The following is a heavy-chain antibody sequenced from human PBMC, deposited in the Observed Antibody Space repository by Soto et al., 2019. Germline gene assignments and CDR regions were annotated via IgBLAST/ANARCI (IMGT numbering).Heavy chain of an antibody. D-gene: IGHD2-2*01. J-gene: IGHJ6*02. CDR3: GGFEIVVVPAAQSRYGIDL. Sequence: ASVKVSCKASGYTFTSYGISWVRQAPGQGLEWMGWISAYNGNTNYAQKLQGRVTMTTDTSTSTAYMELRSVRSDDTAVYYCGGFEIVVVPAAQSRYGIDLWGQGTTVTVSS. CDR1: GYTFTSYG. CDR2: ISAYNGNT. V-gene: IGHV1-18*04.